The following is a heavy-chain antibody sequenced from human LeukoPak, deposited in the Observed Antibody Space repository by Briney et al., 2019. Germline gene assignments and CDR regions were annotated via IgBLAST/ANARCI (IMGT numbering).Heavy chain of an antibody. CDR1: GGSISSYY. CDR2: IYYSGST. CDR3: ARVNGYSYGPSYYYYGMGV. Sequence: SETLSLTCTVSGGSISSYYWSWIRQPPGKGLEWIGYIYYSGSTNYNPSLKSRVTISVDTSKNQFSLKLSSVTAADTAVYYCARVNGYSYGPSYYYYGMGVWGQGTTVTVSS. D-gene: IGHD5-18*01. V-gene: IGHV4-59*01. J-gene: IGHJ6*02.